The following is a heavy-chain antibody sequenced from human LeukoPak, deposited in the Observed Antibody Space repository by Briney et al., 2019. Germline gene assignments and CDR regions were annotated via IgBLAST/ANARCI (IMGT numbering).Heavy chain of an antibody. J-gene: IGHJ6*02. Sequence: TSETLSLTCTVSGDSISGYYWSWIRQPAGKGLEWIGRIYTSGSTNYNPSLKSRVTMSVDTSKNQFSLKLSSVTAADTAVYYCAREQYSSSWFGGMDVWGQGTTVTVSS. CDR1: GDSISGYY. CDR2: IYTSGST. CDR3: AREQYSSSWFGGMDV. D-gene: IGHD6-13*01. V-gene: IGHV4-4*07.